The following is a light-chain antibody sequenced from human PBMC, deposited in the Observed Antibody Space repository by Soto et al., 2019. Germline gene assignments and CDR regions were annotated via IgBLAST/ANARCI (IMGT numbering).Light chain of an antibody. J-gene: IGKJ1*01. CDR1: QSISIW. Sequence: DIQMTQSPCTLSASVGDRVTITCRASQSISIWLAWYEQKPGKAPKILIYKASSLESGVPSRFSGSGSGTEFTLTIISLQPDDFATYYCQQYSTYPPRTFGQGTKVEIK. CDR2: KAS. V-gene: IGKV1-5*03. CDR3: QQYSTYPPRT.